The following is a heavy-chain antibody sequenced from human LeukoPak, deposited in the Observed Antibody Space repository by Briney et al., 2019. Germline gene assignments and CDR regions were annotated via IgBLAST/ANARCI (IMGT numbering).Heavy chain of an antibody. CDR2: ISRSSSTT. CDR1: GFTFSSYS. V-gene: IGHV3-48*02. CDR3: ARGEDTAMAPLLDY. J-gene: IGHJ4*02. Sequence: GGSLRLSCAASGFTFSSYSMNWVRQAPGKGLEWVSYISRSSSTTYYADSVKGRFTISRDNAKNSLYLQMNSLRDEDTAVYYCARGEDTAMAPLLDYWGQGTLVTVSS. D-gene: IGHD5-18*01.